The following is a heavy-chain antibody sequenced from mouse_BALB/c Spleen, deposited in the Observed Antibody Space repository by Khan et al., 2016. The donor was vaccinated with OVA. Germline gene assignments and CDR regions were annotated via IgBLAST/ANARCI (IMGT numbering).Heavy chain of an antibody. CDR1: GYTFTDYA. D-gene: IGHD4-1*01. Sequence: QVQLKESGPEVMRPGVSVKISCKGSGYTFTDYAVHWVKQSHAKSLEWIGVINPYNGYANYNQKFKGKATMTVDKSSSTAYMELARLTSEDSAIYFCARLTPYWGQGTLVTVSA. V-gene: IGHV1S137*01. J-gene: IGHJ3*01. CDR3: ARLTPY. CDR2: INPYNGYA.